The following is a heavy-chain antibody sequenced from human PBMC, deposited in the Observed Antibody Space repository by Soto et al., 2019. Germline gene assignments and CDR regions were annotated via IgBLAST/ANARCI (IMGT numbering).Heavy chain of an antibody. CDR1: GFTFSSYA. V-gene: IGHV3-23*01. Sequence: GGSLRLSCAASGFTFSSYAMSWVRQAPGKGLEWVSAISGSGGSTYYADSVKGRFTISRDNSKNTLYLQMNSLRAEDTVVYYCAKVQGPFHYYGSGSYYMGPDAFDIWGQGTMVTVSS. CDR2: ISGSGGST. CDR3: AKVQGPFHYYGSGSYYMGPDAFDI. J-gene: IGHJ3*02. D-gene: IGHD3-10*01.